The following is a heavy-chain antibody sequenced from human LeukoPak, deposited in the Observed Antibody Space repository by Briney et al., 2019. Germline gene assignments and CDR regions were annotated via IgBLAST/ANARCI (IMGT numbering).Heavy chain of an antibody. Sequence: GGSLRLSCAASGFTVSSNYMSWVRQAPGKGLEWVSVIYSGGSTYYADSVKGRFTISRDNSKNTLHLQMNSLRAEDTAVYHCARARVGCTNYAFDIWGQGTMVTVSS. D-gene: IGHD2-8*01. V-gene: IGHV3-53*01. CDR2: IYSGGST. CDR1: GFTVSSNY. J-gene: IGHJ3*02. CDR3: ARARVGCTNYAFDI.